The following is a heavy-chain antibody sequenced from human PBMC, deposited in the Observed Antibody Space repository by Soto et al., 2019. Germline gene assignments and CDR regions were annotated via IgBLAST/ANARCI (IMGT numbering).Heavy chain of an antibody. CDR1: GYTFISYD. Sequence: QVQLVQPGGEVKKPGASVKVSCKASGYTFISYDNSWVRQAPGQGLEWMGWISAHNGDTNYAQKLQGRVTMTTDTSTSTAYMELRSLRSDDTAMYYCVRDQSNYFDYWGQGTLVTVSS. J-gene: IGHJ4*02. V-gene: IGHV1-18*01. CDR3: VRDQSNYFDY. CDR2: ISAHNGDT.